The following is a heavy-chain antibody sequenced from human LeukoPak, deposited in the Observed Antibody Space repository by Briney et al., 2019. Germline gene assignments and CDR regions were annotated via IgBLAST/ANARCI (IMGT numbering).Heavy chain of an antibody. CDR1: GGSISSYY. Sequence: SETLSLTCTVSGGSISSYYWSWTRQPPGKGLEWIGYIYYSGSTNYNPSLKSRVTISVDTSKNQFSLKLSSVTAADTAVYYCARHPRSSWSFDYWGQGTLVTVSS. CDR2: IYYSGST. D-gene: IGHD6-13*01. V-gene: IGHV4-59*08. J-gene: IGHJ4*02. CDR3: ARHPRSSWSFDY.